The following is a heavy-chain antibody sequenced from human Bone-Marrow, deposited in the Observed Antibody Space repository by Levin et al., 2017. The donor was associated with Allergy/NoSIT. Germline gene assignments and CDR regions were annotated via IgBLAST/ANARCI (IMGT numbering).Heavy chain of an antibody. V-gene: IGHV1-18*01. Sequence: AASVKVSCKASGYTFTSYGITWVRQAPGQGLEWMGWISAHNGNTKYGQKFQGRVTLTTDTSTSTAYMDLRNLKSDDTGVYFCARARVYCVNGVCSRPDRWGQGTLLTVSS. CDR2: ISAHNGNT. J-gene: IGHJ5*02. CDR3: ARARVYCVNGVCSRPDR. CDR1: GYTFTSYG. D-gene: IGHD2-8*01.